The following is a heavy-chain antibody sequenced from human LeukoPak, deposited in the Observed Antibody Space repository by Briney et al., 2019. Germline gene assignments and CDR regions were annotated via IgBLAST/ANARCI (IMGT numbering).Heavy chain of an antibody. J-gene: IGHJ5*02. Sequence: PGGSLRLSCAASGFSFSDYYMSWIRQSPGKGLEWVSYISTSGGTIYYAGSVKGRFTISRDNAKNSLYLQMNSLRAEDTAVYYCARDHVGWFDPWGQGILVTVSS. CDR2: ISTSGGTI. V-gene: IGHV3-11*04. D-gene: IGHD1-26*01. CDR3: ARDHVGWFDP. CDR1: GFSFSDYY.